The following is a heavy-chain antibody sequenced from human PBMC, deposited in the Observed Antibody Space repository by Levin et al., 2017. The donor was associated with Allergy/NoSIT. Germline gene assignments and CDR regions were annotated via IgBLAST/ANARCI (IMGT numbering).Heavy chain of an antibody. Sequence: SQTLSLTCNVSGGFISSSTHYWGWIRQPPGQGLQWIGNIYFTGSTYYNTSLTSRVTISVDTSKNQFSLKLNSVTAADTAVYYCASLEGPPHNWGWVGFDYWGQGILVTVSS. CDR2: IYFTGST. CDR1: GGFISSSTHY. J-gene: IGHJ4*02. D-gene: IGHD7-27*01. CDR3: ASLEGPPHNWGWVGFDY. V-gene: IGHV4-39*01.